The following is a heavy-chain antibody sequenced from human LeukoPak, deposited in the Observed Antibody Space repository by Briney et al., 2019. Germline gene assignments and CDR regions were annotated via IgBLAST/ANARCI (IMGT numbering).Heavy chain of an antibody. Sequence: SETLSLTCAVYGGSFSGYYWSWIRQPPGKGLEWIGEINHSGSTNYNPSLKSQVTMSVDTSKNQFSLKLSSVTAADTAVYYCARATVDSSGYYYVFRFDYWGQGTLVTVSS. CDR1: GGSFSGYY. V-gene: IGHV4-34*01. CDR2: INHSGST. J-gene: IGHJ4*02. CDR3: ARATVDSSGYYYVFRFDY. D-gene: IGHD3-22*01.